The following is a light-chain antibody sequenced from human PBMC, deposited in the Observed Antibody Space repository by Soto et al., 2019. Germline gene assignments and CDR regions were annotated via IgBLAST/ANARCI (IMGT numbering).Light chain of an antibody. J-gene: IGLJ1*01. V-gene: IGLV2-14*01. CDR1: SSDVGAYDY. CDR3: SSYAGSNNYV. CDR2: EVT. Sequence: QSALTQPASVSGSPGQSITISCTGTSSDVGAYDYVSWYQHHPGKAPKLMIFEVTNRPSGVSDRFSGSKSGNTASLTVSGLQAEDEADYYCSSYAGSNNYVFGTGTKVTVL.